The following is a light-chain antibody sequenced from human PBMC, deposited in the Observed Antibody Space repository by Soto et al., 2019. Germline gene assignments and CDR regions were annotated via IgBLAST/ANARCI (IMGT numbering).Light chain of an antibody. CDR2: SNN. CDR3: AAWDDSLNVYV. CDR1: SSKIESYI. J-gene: IGLJ1*01. V-gene: IGLV1-44*01. Sequence: QSVLTQPPSASGTPGQRVTISCSGSSSKIESYIVNWYQQLPGTAPKLLIYSNNQRPSGVPDRFSGSKSGTSASLAISGLQSEDEADYYCAAWDDSLNVYVFGTGTKVTVL.